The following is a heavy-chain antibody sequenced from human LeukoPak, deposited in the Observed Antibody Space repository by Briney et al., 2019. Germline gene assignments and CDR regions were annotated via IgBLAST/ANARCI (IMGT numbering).Heavy chain of an antibody. Sequence: SVKVSCKASGDTFSSYAISWVRQAPGQGLEWMGVIIPIFGSTNDAQKFQGRVTITADESTSTAYMEVSSLRSEDTAMYYCARGTWLQSQAFDIWGQGTMVTVSS. CDR3: ARGTWLQSQAFDI. D-gene: IGHD5-24*01. V-gene: IGHV1-69*13. CDR1: GDTFSSYA. J-gene: IGHJ3*02. CDR2: IIPIFGST.